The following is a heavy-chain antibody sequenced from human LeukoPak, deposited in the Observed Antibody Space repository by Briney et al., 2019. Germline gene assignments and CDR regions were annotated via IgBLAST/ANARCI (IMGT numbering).Heavy chain of an antibody. V-gene: IGHV3-23*01. CDR1: GFTFSSYA. D-gene: IGHD4-17*01. CDR3: AKPSGDYDYFDY. J-gene: IGHJ4*02. Sequence: GGSLRLSCAASGFTFSSYAMDWIRQTPGKGLEWVSGITTSDSTYYADSVKGRFTISRDNSKNTLFLQINSLTVEDTAVYYCAKPSGDYDYFDYWGQGALVTVSS. CDR2: ITTSDST.